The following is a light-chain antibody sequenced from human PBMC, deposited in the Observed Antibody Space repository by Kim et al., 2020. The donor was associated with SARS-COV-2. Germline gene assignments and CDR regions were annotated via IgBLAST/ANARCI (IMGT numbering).Light chain of an antibody. J-gene: IGLJ3*02. CDR2: NDS. CDR1: GVGDKY. V-gene: IGLV3-1*01. Sequence: SVSAGQTASITCSGDGVGDKYASWYQQKPGQSPVLVIYNDSRRPSGIPERFSGSNSGNTATLTISGTQAIDEADYYCQAWDNNNGVFGGGTQLTVL. CDR3: QAWDNNNGV.